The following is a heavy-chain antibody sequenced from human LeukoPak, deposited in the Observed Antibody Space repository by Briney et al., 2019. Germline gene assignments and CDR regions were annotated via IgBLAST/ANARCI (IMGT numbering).Heavy chain of an antibody. V-gene: IGHV3-21*01. CDR2: ISSSSSYI. CDR1: GFTFSSYS. CDR3: ARGSYYDFWSGLNGGHWFDP. Sequence: GGSLRLSCAASGFTFSSYSMNWVRQAPGKGLEWVSSISSSSSYIYYADSVKGRFTISRDNAKNSLYLQMNSLRAEDTAVYYCARGSYYDFWSGLNGGHWFDPWGQGTLVTVSS. J-gene: IGHJ5*02. D-gene: IGHD3-3*01.